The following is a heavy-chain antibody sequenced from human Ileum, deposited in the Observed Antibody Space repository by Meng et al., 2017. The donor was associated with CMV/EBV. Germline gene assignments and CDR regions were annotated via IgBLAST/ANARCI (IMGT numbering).Heavy chain of an antibody. CDR2: ISPDGSST. CDR1: GFTFSGYW. J-gene: IGHJ4*02. V-gene: IGHV3-74*01. D-gene: IGHD5-24*01. CDR3: VRGGDGYGNFDY. Sequence: CAASGFTFSGYWMYWVRQAPGKGLVWVSRISPDGSSTYYADSVKGRLTISRDNANSVLFLQMNSLRSDDAAVYYCVRGGDGYGNFDYWGQGTLVTVSS.